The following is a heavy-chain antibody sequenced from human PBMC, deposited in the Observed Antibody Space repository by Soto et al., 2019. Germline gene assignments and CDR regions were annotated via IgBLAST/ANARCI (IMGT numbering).Heavy chain of an antibody. Sequence: GASVKVSCKASGYSFTDYHIHWVRQAPGQGLEWLGRINPKSGGTSTAQKFQGWVTMTTDTSISTASMELTRLTSDDTAIYYCARGDSKDCSNGVCSFFYNHDMDVWG. CDR2: INPKSGGT. J-gene: IGHJ6*02. V-gene: IGHV1-2*04. CDR1: GYSFTDYH. D-gene: IGHD2-8*01. CDR3: ARGDSKDCSNGVCSFFYNHDMDV.